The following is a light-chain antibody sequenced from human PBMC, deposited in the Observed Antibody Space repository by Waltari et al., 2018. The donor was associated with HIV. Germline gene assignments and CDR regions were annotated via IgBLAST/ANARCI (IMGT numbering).Light chain of an antibody. Sequence: QSALTQPPSASGSLGQSVTISCTGSSSDIGAYDFVSWFQQHPHSAPKLLLYEFTRRPSTVSVRFSGSSAGNTAFLTVSGLQPDDEATYFCSSYGDSLRVLFGGGTNVTVL. V-gene: IGLV2-8*01. CDR1: SSDIGAYDF. J-gene: IGLJ3*02. CDR2: EFT. CDR3: SSYGDSLRVL.